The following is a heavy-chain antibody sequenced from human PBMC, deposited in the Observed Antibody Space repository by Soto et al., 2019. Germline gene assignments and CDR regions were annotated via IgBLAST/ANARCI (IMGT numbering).Heavy chain of an antibody. CDR1: GFTVSNNH. CDR2: VHGGGST. D-gene: IGHD1-1*01. V-gene: IGHV3-53*01. Sequence: VQLVESGGGLIQPGGSLRLSCAASGFTVSNNHMTWVRQAAGKGLELVSFVHGGGSTSYADSVKGRFTISRDNSKNTLYLQMDGRRAEATAIYYCAGRWTTAASLDYWGRGTLVTVSS. CDR3: AGRWTTAASLDY. J-gene: IGHJ4*02.